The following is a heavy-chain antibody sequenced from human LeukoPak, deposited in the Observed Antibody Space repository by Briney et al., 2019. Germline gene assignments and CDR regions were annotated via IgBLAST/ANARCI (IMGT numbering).Heavy chain of an antibody. V-gene: IGHV3-23*01. CDR1: GFTFSSYA. J-gene: IGHJ4*02. Sequence: GGSLRLSCAASGFTFSSYAMSWVRQAPGKGLDWVSAISGSGVSTYYADSVKGRFTISRDNSKNTLYLQMNSLRAEDTAVYYCAKDLYYYDSSGALDYWGQGTLVTVSS. D-gene: IGHD3-22*01. CDR2: ISGSGVST. CDR3: AKDLYYYDSSGALDY.